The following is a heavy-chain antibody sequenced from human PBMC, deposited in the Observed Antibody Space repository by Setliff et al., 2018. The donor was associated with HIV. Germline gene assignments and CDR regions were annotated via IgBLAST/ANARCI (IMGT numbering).Heavy chain of an antibody. CDR1: GGSISSDSYY. V-gene: IGHV4-61*09. CDR2: TYTSGST. CDR3: AGSSPSVVDAFDI. J-gene: IGHJ3*02. Sequence: PSETLSLTCTVSGGSISSDSYYWSWIRQPAGKGLEWVGHTYTSGSTYNNPSLKSRVTISLDTSKNQFSLKLSSVTAADTAVYFCAGSSPSVVDAFDIWGQGTTVTVSS. D-gene: IGHD6-6*01.